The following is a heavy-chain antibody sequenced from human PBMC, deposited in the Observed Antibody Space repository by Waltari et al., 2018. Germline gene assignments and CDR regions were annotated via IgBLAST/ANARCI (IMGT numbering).Heavy chain of an antibody. D-gene: IGHD7-27*01. CDR3: VRDRPTGEVDQ. V-gene: IGHV4-38-2*02. CDR2: IYYSGTT. J-gene: IGHJ4*02. Sequence: QVQLQESGPGLVKPSETPSLTCSVSGYSVTGGFYWGWIRQAPGKGLEWIANIYYSGTTYYNPSLRSRVTISVDTSKNQFSLKLTSLTAADTAVYYCVRDRPTGEVDQWGPGTLVTVSS. CDR1: GYSVTGGFY.